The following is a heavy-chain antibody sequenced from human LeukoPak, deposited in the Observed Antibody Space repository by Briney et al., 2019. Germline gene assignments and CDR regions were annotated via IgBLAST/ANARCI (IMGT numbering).Heavy chain of an antibody. CDR3: TVGYYDFWSGHYYMDV. D-gene: IGHD3-3*01. J-gene: IGHJ6*03. Sequence: PGGSLRLSCAASGFTFSNAWMSWVRQAPGKGLEWVGRIKSKTDGGTTDYAAPVKGRFTISRDDSKNTLYLQMNSLKTEDTAVYYCTVGYYDFWSGHYYMDVWGKGTTATVSS. V-gene: IGHV3-15*01. CDR1: GFTFSNAW. CDR2: IKSKTDGGTT.